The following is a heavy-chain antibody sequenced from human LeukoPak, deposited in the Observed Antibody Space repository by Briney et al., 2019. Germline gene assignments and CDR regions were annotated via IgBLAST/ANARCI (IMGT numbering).Heavy chain of an antibody. J-gene: IGHJ6*02. CDR1: GGSISSSSYY. CDR3: ARTVVVVAATAYYYYYGMDV. CDR2: INHSGST. Sequence: SETLSLTCTVSGGSISSSSYYWGWIRQPPGKGLEWIGEINHSGSTNYNPSLKSRVTISVDTSKNQFSLKLSSVTAADTAVYYCARTVVVVAATAYYYYYGMDVWGQGTTVTVSS. D-gene: IGHD2-15*01. V-gene: IGHV4-39*07.